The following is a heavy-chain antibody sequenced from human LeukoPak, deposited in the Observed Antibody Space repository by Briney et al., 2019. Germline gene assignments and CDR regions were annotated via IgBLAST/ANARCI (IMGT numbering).Heavy chain of an antibody. CDR2: INHSEST. D-gene: IGHD4-17*01. J-gene: IGHJ4*02. CDR1: GGSFSGYY. Sequence: PSETLSLTCAVYGGSFSGYYWSWIRQPPGKGLEWIGEINHSESTNYNASLKSRVTISVDTSKNLFSLKLSSVTAADTSVYYCARGFGDYGANGGEEYDYWGQGTLVTVSS. V-gene: IGHV4-34*01. CDR3: ARGFGDYGANGGEEYDY.